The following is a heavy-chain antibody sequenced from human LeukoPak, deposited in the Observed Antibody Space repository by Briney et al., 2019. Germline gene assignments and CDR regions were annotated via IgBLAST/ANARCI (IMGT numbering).Heavy chain of an antibody. CDR1: GGSISSYY. CDR3: ARGDYYDSSLTFDY. J-gene: IGHJ4*02. V-gene: IGHV4-59*01. D-gene: IGHD3-22*01. CDR2: IYYSGST. Sequence: PSETLSLTYTVSGGSISSYYWSWIRQPPGKGLEWIGYIYYSGSTNYNPSLKSRVTISVDTSKNQFSLKLSSVTAADTAVYYCARGDYYDSSLTFDYWGQGTLVTVSS.